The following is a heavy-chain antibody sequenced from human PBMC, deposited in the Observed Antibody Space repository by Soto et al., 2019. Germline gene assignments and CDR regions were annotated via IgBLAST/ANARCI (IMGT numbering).Heavy chain of an antibody. Sequence: SETLSLTCTVSGGSISSSSYYWGWIRQPPGKGLEWIGSIYYSGSTYYNPSLKSRVTISVDTSKNQFSLKLTSVTAADTAVYYCARVSFCCAGAICTLGDLDPWGQGTLVTVSS. V-gene: IGHV4-39*01. CDR1: GGSISSSSYY. CDR3: ARVSFCCAGAICTLGDLDP. D-gene: IGHD2-21*01. CDR2: IYYSGST. J-gene: IGHJ5*02.